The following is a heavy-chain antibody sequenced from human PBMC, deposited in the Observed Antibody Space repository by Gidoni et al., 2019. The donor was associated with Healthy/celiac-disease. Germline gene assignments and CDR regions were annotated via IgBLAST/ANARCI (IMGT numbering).Heavy chain of an antibody. CDR3: AAAGVGNFAY. CDR2: ISGSGGRT. CDR1: GFTFGSYA. V-gene: IGHV3-23*01. J-gene: IGHJ4*02. Sequence: EVQLLESGGGWVQPGGSLRLSCAASGFTFGSYAMSWVRQAPGKGLEWFSAISGSGGRTYYADSVKGRFTISRDNSKNTLYLQMNSLRAEDTAVYYCAAAGVGNFAYWGQGTLVTVSS. D-gene: IGHD6-13*01.